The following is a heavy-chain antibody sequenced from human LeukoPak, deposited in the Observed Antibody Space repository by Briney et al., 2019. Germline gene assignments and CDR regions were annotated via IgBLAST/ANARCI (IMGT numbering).Heavy chain of an antibody. J-gene: IGHJ6*03. V-gene: IGHV4-59*01. CDR3: ARVAADGKNYYYYYYMDV. CDR2: IYYSGST. D-gene: IGHD6-13*01. CDR1: GGSISSYY. Sequence: SETLSLTCTVSGGSISSYYWSWIRQPPGKGLEWIGYIYYSGSTNYNPSLKSRVTISVDTSKNQFSLKLSSVTAADTAVYYCARVAADGKNYYYYYYMDVWGKGTKVTVSS.